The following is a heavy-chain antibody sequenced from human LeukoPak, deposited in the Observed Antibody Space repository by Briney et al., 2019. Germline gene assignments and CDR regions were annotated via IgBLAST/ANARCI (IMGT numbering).Heavy chain of an antibody. CDR2: IGTAGDT. CDR3: ARALRSDSSGPTDAFDI. V-gene: IGHV3-13*01. CDR1: GFTLSSYD. Sequence: GGSLRLSCAASGFTLSSYDMHWVRQATGKGLEWVSAIGTAGDTYYPGSVKGRFTISRENAKNSLYLQMNSLRAGDTAVYYCARALRSDSSGPTDAFDIWGQGTMVTVSS. J-gene: IGHJ3*02. D-gene: IGHD3-22*01.